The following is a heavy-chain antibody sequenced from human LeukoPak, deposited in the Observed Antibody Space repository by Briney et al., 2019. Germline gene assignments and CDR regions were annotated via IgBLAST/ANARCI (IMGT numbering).Heavy chain of an antibody. J-gene: IGHJ4*02. CDR1: GYTFTGYY. V-gene: IGHV1-2*02. D-gene: IGHD1-14*01. CDR3: AREGSSGPGVDY. CDR2: INPNSGGT. Sequence: ASVTVSCKASGYTFTGYYMHWVRQAPGQGLEWMGWINPNSGGTNYAQKFQGRVTMTRDTSISTAYMELSRLRSDDTAVYYCAREGSSGPGVDYWGQGTLVTVSS.